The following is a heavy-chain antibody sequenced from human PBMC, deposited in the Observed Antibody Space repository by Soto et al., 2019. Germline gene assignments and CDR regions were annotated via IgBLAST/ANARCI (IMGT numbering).Heavy chain of an antibody. CDR2: IGVGGGDR. Sequence: EVQLLESGGGLVQPGGSLSLSCADSGFTFSSYAMSWVRQAPGKGLECVSIIGVGGGDRYYPESVKGRFTISRDNSRDTLYLEMNSLRDEDTAVYYCARVRFGELVWGQGTLVTVSS. V-gene: IGHV3-23*01. J-gene: IGHJ4*02. D-gene: IGHD3-10*01. CDR1: GFTFSSYA. CDR3: ARVRFGELV.